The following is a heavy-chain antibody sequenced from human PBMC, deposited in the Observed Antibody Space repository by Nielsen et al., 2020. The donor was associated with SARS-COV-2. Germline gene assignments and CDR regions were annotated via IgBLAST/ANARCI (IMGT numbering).Heavy chain of an antibody. CDR3: ARDPIYYGGNGWIDY. V-gene: IGHV3-30*03. CDR1: GFTFSSYG. D-gene: IGHD4-23*01. J-gene: IGHJ4*02. Sequence: GGSLRLSCVASGFTFSSYGMHWVRQAPGKGLEWVAVISYDGSNKYYADSVKGRFTISRDNSKNTLYLQMNSLRAEDTAVYYCARDPIYYGGNGWIDYWGQGTLVTVSS. CDR2: ISYDGSNK.